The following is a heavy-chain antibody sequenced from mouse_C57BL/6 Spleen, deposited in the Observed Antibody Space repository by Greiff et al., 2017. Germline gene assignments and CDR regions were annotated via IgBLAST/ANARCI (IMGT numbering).Heavy chain of an antibody. J-gene: IGHJ3*01. CDR2: ISYDGSN. V-gene: IGHV3-6*01. Sequence: ESGPGLVKPSQSLSLTCSVTGYSITSGYYWNWIRQFPGNKLEWMGYISYDGSNNYNPSLKNRISITRDTSKNQFFLKLNSVTTEDTATYYCASRLAYWGQGTLVTVSA. CDR3: ASRLAY. CDR1: GYSITSGYY.